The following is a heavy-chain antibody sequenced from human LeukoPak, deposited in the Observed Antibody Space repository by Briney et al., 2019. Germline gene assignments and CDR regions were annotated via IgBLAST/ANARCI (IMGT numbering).Heavy chain of an antibody. J-gene: IGHJ4*02. V-gene: IGHV4-59*12. D-gene: IGHD2-15*01. CDR2: VSYSGSA. CDR1: GGSFSTYF. CDR3: ARDRGCCSGSNCYHYFDY. Sequence: SETLSLTCTVSGGSFSTYFWSWIRQPPGKGLEWIGYVSYSGSANYDPSLKGRVTMSVDTSKSQFSLKLTSVTAADTAVYYCARDRGCCSGSNCYHYFDYWGQGILVPVSS.